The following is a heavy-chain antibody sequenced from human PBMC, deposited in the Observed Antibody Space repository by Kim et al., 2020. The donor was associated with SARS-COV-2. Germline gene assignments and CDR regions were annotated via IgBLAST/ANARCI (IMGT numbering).Heavy chain of an antibody. CDR3: ARATYYYGSGRAVDAFDI. D-gene: IGHD3-10*01. CDR2: IYYSGST. CDR1: GGSISSYY. J-gene: IGHJ3*02. Sequence: SETLSLTCTVYGGSISSYYWSWIRQPPGKGMEWIGYIYYSGSTKYNPSLKSRVTISVDTSKNQFSLKLSSVTAADTAVYYCARATYYYGSGRAVDAFDIWGQGTMVTVSS. V-gene: IGHV4-59*13.